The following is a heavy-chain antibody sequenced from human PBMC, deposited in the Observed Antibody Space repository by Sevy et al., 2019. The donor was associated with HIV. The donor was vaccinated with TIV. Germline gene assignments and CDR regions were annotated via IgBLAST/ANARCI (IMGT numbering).Heavy chain of an antibody. V-gene: IGHV3-23*01. CDR2: IGRSGSSS. CDR3: AKPASLNLWFAY. J-gene: IGHJ1*01. CDR1: GFNFTASA. Sequence: GGSLRLSCVASGFNFTASAMSWIRQSPGKGLEWVSTIGRSGSSSYYAHSGKGRFTISRDNSKRTLYLQMNSLTADDTVFYCWAKPASLNLWFAYWGQGILVTVSS. D-gene: IGHD3-10*01.